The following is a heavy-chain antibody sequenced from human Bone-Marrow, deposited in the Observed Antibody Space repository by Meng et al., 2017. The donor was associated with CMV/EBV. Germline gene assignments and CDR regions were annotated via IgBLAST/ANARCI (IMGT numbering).Heavy chain of an antibody. Sequence: ASVKVSCKASGYTFTSYAMHWVRQAPGQGLEWMGWINANTGGTNYAQKFQGRVTMTRDTSLSTAYMELSSLRFDDAAVYYCARSMAASIPSDFWGQGTVVTVSS. CDR1: GYTFTSYA. V-gene: IGHV1-2*02. J-gene: IGHJ4*02. D-gene: IGHD6-13*01. CDR2: INANTGGT. CDR3: ARSMAASIPSDF.